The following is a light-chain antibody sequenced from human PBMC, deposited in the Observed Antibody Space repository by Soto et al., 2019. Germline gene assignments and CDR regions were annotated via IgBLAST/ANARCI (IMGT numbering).Light chain of an antibody. CDR3: QRRSNWT. J-gene: IGKJ1*01. Sequence: EIVLTQSPGTLSLSPGERATLSCRASQSVGSYLAWYQQKPGQAPRLLIYDASNRATGIPARFSGSGSGTDFTLTIRSLEPEDFAVYYCQRRSNWTFRQGTKVEIK. CDR2: DAS. V-gene: IGKV3-11*01. CDR1: QSVGSY.